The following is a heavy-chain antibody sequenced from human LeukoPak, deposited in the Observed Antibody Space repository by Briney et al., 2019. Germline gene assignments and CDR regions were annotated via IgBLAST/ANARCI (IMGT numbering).Heavy chain of an antibody. CDR3: ARDFVGITGMTWAFDI. J-gene: IGHJ3*02. D-gene: IGHD1-20*01. V-gene: IGHV1-2*02. Sequence: GASVKVSCKASGYTFTGYYMHWVRQAPGQGLEWMGWINPNSGGTNYAQKFQGRVTMTRDTSISTAYMELSRLRSDDTAVYYCARDFVGITGMTWAFDIWGQGTMVTVSS. CDR1: GYTFTGYY. CDR2: INPNSGGT.